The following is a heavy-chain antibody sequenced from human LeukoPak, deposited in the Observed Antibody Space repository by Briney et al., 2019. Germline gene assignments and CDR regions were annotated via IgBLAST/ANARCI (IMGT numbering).Heavy chain of an antibody. J-gene: IGHJ6*03. Sequence: GGALRLSCAASGFTFSSYSMNCVRQAPGKGLECVSSISSSSSYIYYAHSVKGRFTTSRDNAKNSLYLQMNSLRAEDTAVYYCAELGITMIGGVWGKGTTVTISS. D-gene: IGHD3-10*02. CDR3: AELGITMIGGV. CDR2: ISSSSSYI. CDR1: GFTFSSYS. V-gene: IGHV3-21*01.